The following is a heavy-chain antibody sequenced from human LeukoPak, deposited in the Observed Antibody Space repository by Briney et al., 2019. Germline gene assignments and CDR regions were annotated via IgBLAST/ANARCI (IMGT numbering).Heavy chain of an antibody. D-gene: IGHD3-22*01. J-gene: IGHJ4*02. CDR3: AKRGVVIRVILVGFHKEAYYFDS. CDR1: GITLSNYG. V-gene: IGHV3-23*01. CDR2: ISGSGGGT. Sequence: GGSLRLSCAVSGITLSNYGMNWVRQAPGKGLEWVAGISGSGGGTNYADSVKGRFTISRDNPKNTLYLQMNSLRAEDTAVYLCAKRGVVIRVILVGFHKEAYYFDSWGQGALVTVSS.